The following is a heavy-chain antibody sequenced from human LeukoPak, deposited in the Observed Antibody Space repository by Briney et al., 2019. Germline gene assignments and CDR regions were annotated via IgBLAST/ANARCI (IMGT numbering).Heavy chain of an antibody. CDR1: GVSVSDYH. V-gene: IGHV3-53*01. J-gene: IGHJ4*02. CDR2: IYSGGST. CDR3: ARDPSYGDYTRFDF. D-gene: IGHD4-17*01. Sequence: PGGSLRLSCAASGVSVSDYHMNWVRQAPGKGLEWGSVIYSGGSTDYADSVKGRFTISRDNSENTVYIEVNTLRAEDTAVYYCARDPSYGDYTRFDFWGQGALVTISS.